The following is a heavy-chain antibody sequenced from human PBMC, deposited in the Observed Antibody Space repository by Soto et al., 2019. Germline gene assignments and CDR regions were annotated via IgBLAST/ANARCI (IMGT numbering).Heavy chain of an antibody. J-gene: IGHJ4*02. CDR2: INGGNGNT. CDR1: GYILTNYL. Sequence: QVQLVQSGAEVKKPGASVKVSCKASGYILTNYLMHWVRQAPGQRLEWMGRINGGNGNTRYSQKLQCRVRITKDKAASTAYMELSDLRSEDTAVYYCVRDLDGSGNYYNRPFDYWGQGTLVTVSS. D-gene: IGHD3-10*01. CDR3: VRDLDGSGNYYNRPFDY. V-gene: IGHV1-3*01.